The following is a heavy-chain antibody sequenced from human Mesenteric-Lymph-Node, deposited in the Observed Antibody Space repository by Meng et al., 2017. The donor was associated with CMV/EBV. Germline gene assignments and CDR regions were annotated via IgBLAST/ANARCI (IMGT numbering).Heavy chain of an antibody. J-gene: IGHJ5*02. CDR3: ARDGVACNNTRCRGFYP. D-gene: IGHD2-2*01. V-gene: IGHV1-2*02. CDR2: VNGNRGDT. Sequence: ASVKVSCKASGYSFTDFYMHWVRQAPGQGLVWMGWVNGNRGDTNYAQKFRGRVTMTRDTSMNTAYMELSSLRSDDTAIYYCARDGVACNNTRCRGFYPWGQGTLVTVSS. CDR1: GYSFTDFY.